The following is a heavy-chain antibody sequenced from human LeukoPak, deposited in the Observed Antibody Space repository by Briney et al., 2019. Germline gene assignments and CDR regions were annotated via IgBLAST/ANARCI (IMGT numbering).Heavy chain of an antibody. CDR2: IRSKAYGGTT. CDR1: GFTFSSYA. D-gene: IGHD3-22*01. J-gene: IGHJ4*02. V-gene: IGHV3-49*04. Sequence: GGSLRLSCAASGFTFSSYAMSWVRQAPGKGREWVGFIRSKAYGGTTEYAASVKGRFTISRDDSKSIAYLQMNSLETEDTAVYYCTRVYDSSGYYTDAFDYWGQGTLVTVSS. CDR3: TRVYDSSGYYTDAFDY.